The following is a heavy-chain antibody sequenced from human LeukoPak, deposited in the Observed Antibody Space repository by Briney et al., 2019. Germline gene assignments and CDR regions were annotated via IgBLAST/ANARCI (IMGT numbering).Heavy chain of an antibody. CDR2: FDPEDGET. J-gene: IGHJ5*02. CDR1: GYTLTELS. D-gene: IGHD3-10*01. V-gene: IGHV1-24*01. CDR3: ATLLWLGELFGWFDP. Sequence: GASVKVSCKVSGYTLTELSMHWVRQAPGKGLEWIGGFDPEDGETIYAQQFQGRVTMTEDTSTDTAYMELSSLRSEDTAVYYCATLLWLGELFGWFDPWGQGTLVTVSS.